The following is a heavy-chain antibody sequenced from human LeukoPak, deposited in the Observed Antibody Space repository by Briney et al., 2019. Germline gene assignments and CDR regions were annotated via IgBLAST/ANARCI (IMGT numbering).Heavy chain of an antibody. D-gene: IGHD5-18*01. Sequence: PSETLSLTCSVSGGSISPYYWSWVWRPPGKGLEWIGYVSYSGSADYNPSLKSRVIISIDTSKNQFSLRLSSLTAADTAVYYCARENDRYGRIDYWGQGTLVTVSS. CDR1: GGSISPYY. V-gene: IGHV4-59*01. J-gene: IGHJ4*02. CDR3: ARENDRYGRIDY. CDR2: VSYSGSA.